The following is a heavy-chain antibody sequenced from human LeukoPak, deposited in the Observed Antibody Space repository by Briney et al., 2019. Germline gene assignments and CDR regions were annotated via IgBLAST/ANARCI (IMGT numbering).Heavy chain of an antibody. J-gene: IGHJ5*02. V-gene: IGHV5-51*01. D-gene: IGHD2-2*01. CDR1: GYSFTSYW. CDR3: ARLAPDCSSTSCYQGWFYP. Sequence: GESLKISCKGSGYSFTSYWIGWVRQMPGKGLEWMGIIYPGDSDTRYSPSFQGQVTISADKSISTAYLQWSSLKASDTAMYYCARLAPDCSSTSCYQGWFYPWGQGTLVTVSS. CDR2: IYPGDSDT.